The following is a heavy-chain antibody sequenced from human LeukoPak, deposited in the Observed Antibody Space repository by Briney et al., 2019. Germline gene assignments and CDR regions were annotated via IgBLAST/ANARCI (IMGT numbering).Heavy chain of an antibody. Sequence: GGSLRLSCAASGFTFTSYAMSGARQAPGKGREWVSAISVIGGSTYYADSVKGRFTISRDNSKNTLYLQMYSLRAEDTAVYYCANIMVKYSSSWYPTDVFDIWGQGTMVTVSS. J-gene: IGHJ3*02. CDR1: GFTFTSYA. D-gene: IGHD6-13*01. V-gene: IGHV3-23*01. CDR2: ISVIGGST. CDR3: ANIMVKYSSSWYPTDVFDI.